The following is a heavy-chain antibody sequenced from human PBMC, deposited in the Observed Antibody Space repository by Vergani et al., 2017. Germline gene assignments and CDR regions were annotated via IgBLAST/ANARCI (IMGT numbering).Heavy chain of an antibody. Sequence: EVQLVESGGGLVQPGGSPRLSCAASGFTFSSYSMNWVRQAPGKGLEWVSYISSSSSTIYYADSVKGRFTISRDNAKNSLYLQMNSLRAEDTAVYYCARDRAGAARYWYFDLWGRGTLVTVSS. CDR2: ISSSSSTI. D-gene: IGHD6-6*01. CDR3: ARDRAGAARYWYFDL. V-gene: IGHV3-48*01. CDR1: GFTFSSYS. J-gene: IGHJ2*01.